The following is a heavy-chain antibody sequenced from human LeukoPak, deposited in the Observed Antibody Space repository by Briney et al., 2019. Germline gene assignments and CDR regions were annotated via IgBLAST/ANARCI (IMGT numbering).Heavy chain of an antibody. CDR3: AKDRGSSGYYFFDY. CDR2: IKSDGSST. Sequence: GGSLRLSCVASGFTFSNYWMHWVRQAPGKGLVWVSRIKSDGSSTDYADSVRGRFTISRDNAKNTLYLQMNSLRAEDTAVYYCAKDRGSSGYYFFDYWGQGTLVTVSS. V-gene: IGHV3-74*01. D-gene: IGHD3-22*01. J-gene: IGHJ4*02. CDR1: GFTFSNYW.